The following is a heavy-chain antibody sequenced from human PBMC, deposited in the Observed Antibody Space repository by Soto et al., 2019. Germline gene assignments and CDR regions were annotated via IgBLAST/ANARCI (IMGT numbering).Heavy chain of an antibody. CDR1: GFTFSNYG. CDR3: VKPKEHFYDSSPGET. V-gene: IGHV3-30*18. Sequence: GGSLRLSCAASGFTFSNYGMHWVRQAPGKGLEWVAIISFDGNNKYYSDSVKGRFTISRDNSKYMVFLQMNSLRPEDTAVYYCVKPKEHFYDSSPGETWGQGTPVTVSS. J-gene: IGHJ5*02. D-gene: IGHD3-22*01. CDR2: ISFDGNNK.